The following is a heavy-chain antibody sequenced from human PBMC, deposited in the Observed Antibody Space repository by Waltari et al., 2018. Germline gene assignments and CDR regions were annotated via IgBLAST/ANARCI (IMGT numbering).Heavy chain of an antibody. D-gene: IGHD2-8*01. V-gene: IGHV4-4*02. Sequence: QMQLQESGPGLVRPSETLSLTCTIFGASIRGSNWWTWVRPAPGKGLEWIVELHHSGTTYSNPSLKSRLSLSVEELKNQIYLKLTSVTAADTGTYYCARSNGGLLDDWGQGTLVTVSS. CDR3: ARSNGGLLDD. CDR1: GASIRGSNW. CDR2: LHHSGTT. J-gene: IGHJ4*02.